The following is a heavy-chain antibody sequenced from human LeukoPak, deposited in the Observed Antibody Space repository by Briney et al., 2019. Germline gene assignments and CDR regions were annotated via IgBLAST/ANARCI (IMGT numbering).Heavy chain of an antibody. CDR3: ARALIRNTYYYDSSGYRTGYDY. CDR1: GFTVGSNC. Sequence: GGSLRLSCAASGFTVGSNCMTWVRQAPGKGLEWVSIIYSGGSTDYADSVKGRFTLSRDNSKNTLYLQMNSLRAEDTAVYYCARALIRNTYYYDSSGYRTGYDYWGQGTLVTVSS. V-gene: IGHV3-66*01. D-gene: IGHD3-22*01. J-gene: IGHJ4*02. CDR2: IYSGGST.